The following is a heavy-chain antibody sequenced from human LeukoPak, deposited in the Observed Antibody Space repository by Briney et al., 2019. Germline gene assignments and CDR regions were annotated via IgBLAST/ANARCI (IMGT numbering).Heavy chain of an antibody. Sequence: ASVEVSCKASGGTFSSYAISWVRQAPGQGLEWMGRIIPIFGTANYAQKFQGRVTITTDESTSTAYMELSSLRSEDTAVYYCARDCSGGSCAYFDYWGQGTLVTVSS. V-gene: IGHV1-69*05. CDR3: ARDCSGGSCAYFDY. D-gene: IGHD2-15*01. J-gene: IGHJ4*02. CDR2: IIPIFGTA. CDR1: GGTFSSYA.